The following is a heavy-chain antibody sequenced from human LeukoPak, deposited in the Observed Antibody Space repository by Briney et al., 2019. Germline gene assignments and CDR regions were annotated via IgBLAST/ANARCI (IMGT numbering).Heavy chain of an antibody. CDR2: INPSGGST. V-gene: IGHV1-46*01. D-gene: IGHD3-3*01. J-gene: IGHJ1*01. CDR1: GYTFTSYY. Sequence: ASVKVSCKASGYTFTSYYMHWVRQAPGQGLEWMGIINPSGGSTSYAQKFQGRVTITRNTSISTAYMELSSLRSEDTAVYYCARGPRNYDFWSGYIPPQGNFQHWGQGTLVTVSS. CDR3: ARGPRNYDFWSGYIPPQGNFQH.